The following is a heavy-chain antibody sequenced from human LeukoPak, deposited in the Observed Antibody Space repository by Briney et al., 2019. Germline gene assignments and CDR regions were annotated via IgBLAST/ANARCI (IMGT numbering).Heavy chain of an antibody. J-gene: IGHJ3*02. CDR3: ARVVAPDSSGDDAFDI. CDR1: GGSISSSSYY. CDR2: IYYSGST. D-gene: IGHD3-22*01. V-gene: IGHV4-39*07. Sequence: SETLSLTCTVSGGSISSSSYYWGWIRQPPGKGLEWIGSIYYSGSTYYNPSLKSRVTISVDTSKNQFSLKLSSVTAADTAVYYCARVVAPDSSGDDAFDIWGQGTMVTVSS.